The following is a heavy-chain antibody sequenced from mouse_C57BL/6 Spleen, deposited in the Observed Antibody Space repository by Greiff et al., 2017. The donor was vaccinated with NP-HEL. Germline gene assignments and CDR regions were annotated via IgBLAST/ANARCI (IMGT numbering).Heavy chain of an antibody. CDR3: ASYDYDSFFAY. CDR1: GFTVSDYG. V-gene: IGHV5-17*01. CDR2: ISSGSSTS. D-gene: IGHD2-4*01. J-gene: IGHJ3*01. Sequence: EVQRGESGGGLVKPGGSLKLSCAASGFTVSDYGMHGGRQAPEKGLEWVAYISSGSSTSYYADTVKGRFTISRDNAKNTLFLQMTSLRSEDTAMYYCASYDYDSFFAYWGQGTLVTVSA.